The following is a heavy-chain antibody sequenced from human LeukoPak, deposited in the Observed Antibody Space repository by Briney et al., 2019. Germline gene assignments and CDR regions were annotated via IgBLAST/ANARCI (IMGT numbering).Heavy chain of an antibody. V-gene: IGHV1-18*01. D-gene: IGHD6-19*01. Sequence: ASVKVSCKASGYIFSSYGITWVRQAPGQGLEWMGWISAYNGHTNFVQKFQGRVTMTTDTSTSTAYMELSGLRSADTAVYYCARRAVADDAFDIWGQGTMVTVSS. J-gene: IGHJ3*02. CDR1: GYIFSSYG. CDR3: ARRAVADDAFDI. CDR2: ISAYNGHT.